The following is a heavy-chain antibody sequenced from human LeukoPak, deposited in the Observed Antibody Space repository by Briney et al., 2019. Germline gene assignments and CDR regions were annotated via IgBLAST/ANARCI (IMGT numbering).Heavy chain of an antibody. CDR1: GFTFSSYW. V-gene: IGHV3-74*01. CDR2: INSDGSRT. Sequence: GGSLRLSCAASGFTFSSYWMHWVRQAPGKGLVWVSRINSDGSRTSYADSVKGRFTISRDNAKNTLYLQMNSLRAEDTAVYYCARGDGSGWYNPTYYYYYMDVWGKGTTVTVSS. CDR3: ARGDGSGWYNPTYYYYYMDV. D-gene: IGHD6-19*01. J-gene: IGHJ6*03.